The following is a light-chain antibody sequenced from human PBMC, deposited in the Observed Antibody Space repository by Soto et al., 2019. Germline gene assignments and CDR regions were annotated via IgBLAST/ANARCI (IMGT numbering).Light chain of an antibody. Sequence: EIVLTQSPATLSLSPGERATLSCRASQSVRSYLAWYQQKPGQAPRLLIHDASSRATGIPARFSGSGSGTDFNLTISSLEPEDFAVYYCQQRTNWPSSTFGQGKRLEIK. J-gene: IGKJ5*01. CDR3: QQRTNWPSST. V-gene: IGKV3-11*01. CDR1: QSVRSY. CDR2: DAS.